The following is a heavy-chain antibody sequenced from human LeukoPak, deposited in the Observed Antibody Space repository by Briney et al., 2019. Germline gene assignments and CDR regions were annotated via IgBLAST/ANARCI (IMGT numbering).Heavy chain of an antibody. J-gene: IGHJ4*02. D-gene: IGHD4-17*01. CDR1: GFTFISYS. V-gene: IGHV3-21*01. CDR2: ISSSSSYI. Sequence: GSLRLSFAASGFTFISYSMNWVRQAPGKGLEWVSSISSSSSYIYYADSVKGRFTISRDNAKNSLYLQMNSLRAEDTAVYYCAREGYGDYVDYWGQGTLVTVSS. CDR3: AREGYGDYVDY.